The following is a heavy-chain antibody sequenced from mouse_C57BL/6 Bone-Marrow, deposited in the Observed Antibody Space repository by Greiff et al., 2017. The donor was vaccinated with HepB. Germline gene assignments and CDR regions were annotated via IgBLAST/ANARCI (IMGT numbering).Heavy chain of an antibody. V-gene: IGHV5-17*01. CDR3: ANYYAMDY. CDR2: ISSGSSTI. J-gene: IGHJ4*01. CDR1: GFTFSDYG. Sequence: EVMLVESGGGLVKPGGSLKLSCAASGFTFSDYGMHWVRQAPEKGLEWVAYISSGSSTIYYADTVKGRFTISRDIAKNTLFLQMTSLRSEDTAMYYCANYYAMDYWGQGTSVTVSS.